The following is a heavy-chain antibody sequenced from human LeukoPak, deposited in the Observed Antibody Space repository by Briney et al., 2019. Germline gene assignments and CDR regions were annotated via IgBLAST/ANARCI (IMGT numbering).Heavy chain of an antibody. CDR3: ARDGWGYYDGSGYHDY. J-gene: IGHJ4*02. V-gene: IGHV3-66*01. CDR1: GFTVSSNY. D-gene: IGHD3-22*01. Sequence: PGGSLRLSCAASGFTVSSNYMSWVRQAPGKGLEWVSVIYSGGSTYYADSVKGRFTISRDNSKNTLYLQMNSLRAEDTAVYYCARDGWGYYDGSGYHDYWGQGTLVTVSS. CDR2: IYSGGST.